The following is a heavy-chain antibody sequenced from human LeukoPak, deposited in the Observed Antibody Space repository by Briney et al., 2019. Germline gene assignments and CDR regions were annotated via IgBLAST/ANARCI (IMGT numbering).Heavy chain of an antibody. CDR1: GFTFNDYG. V-gene: IGHV3-20*04. Sequence: GGSLRLSCAASGFTFNDYGMSWVRQGPGNGLEWVSGINWNGGTTGYADSVRGRFTISGDNAKNSLYPQMNSLRAEDTALYYCARNKHYYDSSNYVWGQGTLVTVSS. CDR3: ARNKHYYDSSNYV. D-gene: IGHD3-22*01. CDR2: INWNGGTT. J-gene: IGHJ4*02.